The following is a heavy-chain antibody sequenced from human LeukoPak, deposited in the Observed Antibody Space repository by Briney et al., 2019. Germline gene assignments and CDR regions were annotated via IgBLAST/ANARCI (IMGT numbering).Heavy chain of an antibody. CDR3: ARGGFDYYDSSGYYY. CDR1: GYTFTGYY. J-gene: IGHJ4*02. V-gene: IGHV1-2*04. Sequence: GASVKVSCKASGYTFTGYYMHWVRQAPGQGLEWMGWINPNSGGTNYAQKFQGWVTMTRDTSISTAYMELSRLRSDDTAVYYCARGGFDYYDSSGYYYWGQGTLVTVSS. CDR2: INPNSGGT. D-gene: IGHD3-22*01.